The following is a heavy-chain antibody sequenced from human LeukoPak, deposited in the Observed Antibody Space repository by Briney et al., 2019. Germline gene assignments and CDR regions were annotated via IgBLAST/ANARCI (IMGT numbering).Heavy chain of an antibody. CDR2: INSDGSST. CDR1: GFTFSSYW. Sequence: GGSLRLSCAASGFTFSSYWMHWVRQAPGKGLVWVSRINSDGSSTSYADSVKGRFTISRDNAKNTLYLQMNSLRAEDTAVYYCARVDFWSDYHGAYFDYWGQGTLVTVSS. J-gene: IGHJ4*02. V-gene: IGHV3-74*01. D-gene: IGHD3-3*01. CDR3: ARVDFWSDYHGAYFDY.